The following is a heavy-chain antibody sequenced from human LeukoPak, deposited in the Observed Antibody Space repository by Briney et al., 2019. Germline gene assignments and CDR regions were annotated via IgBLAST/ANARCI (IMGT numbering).Heavy chain of an antibody. D-gene: IGHD2-2*01. V-gene: IGHV1-18*01. Sequence: ASVKVSCKASGYTFTSDGISWVRQAPGQGLEWMGWISAYNGNTNYAQKLQGRVTMTTDTSTSTAYMEMRSLRSDDTAVYYCARGLIVVVPAAMMLPDYWGQGTLVTVSS. CDR2: ISAYNGNT. J-gene: IGHJ4*02. CDR3: ARGLIVVVPAAMMLPDY. CDR1: GYTFTSDG.